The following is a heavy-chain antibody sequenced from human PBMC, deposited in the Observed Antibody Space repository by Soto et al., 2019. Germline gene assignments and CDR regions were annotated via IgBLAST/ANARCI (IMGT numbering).Heavy chain of an antibody. D-gene: IGHD3-3*01. J-gene: IGHJ4*02. Sequence: QITLNESGPTVVRPTETLTLTCRFSGFSLTTSGVGVGWIRQSPGKAPEWLALIYWDDDNRYSASLKSRLTITKDTSKNQVVLTVSDLDPTETATYYCAHRVLRTVFGLVTTTAIYFDFWGQGTPVAVSS. CDR1: GFSLTTSGVG. V-gene: IGHV2-5*02. CDR2: IYWDDDN. CDR3: AHRVLRTVFGLVTTTAIYFDF.